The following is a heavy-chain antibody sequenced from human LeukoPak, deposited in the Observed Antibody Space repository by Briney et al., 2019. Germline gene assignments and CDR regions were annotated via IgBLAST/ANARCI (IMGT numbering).Heavy chain of an antibody. CDR2: ISSSSSYI. D-gene: IGHD2-2*01. CDR1: GFTFSSYS. V-gene: IGHV3-21*01. Sequence: GGSLRLSCAASGFTFSSYSMNWVRQAPGKGLEWVSSISSSSSYIYYADSVKGRFTISRDNAKNSLYLQMNSLRAEDTAVNYCAREYCSSTSCSAEYFQHWGQGTLVTVSS. CDR3: AREYCSSTSCSAEYFQH. J-gene: IGHJ1*01.